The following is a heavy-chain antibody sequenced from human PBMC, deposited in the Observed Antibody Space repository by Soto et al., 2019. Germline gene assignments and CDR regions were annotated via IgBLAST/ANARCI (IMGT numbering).Heavy chain of an antibody. CDR1: GYTFTSYG. CDR3: ARVRYNWNYDY. CDR2: ISAYNGNT. J-gene: IGHJ4*02. Sequence: ASVKVSCKASGYTFTSYGISCVRQAPGQVLEWMGWISAYNGNTNYAQKLQGRVTMTTDTSTSTAYMELRSLRSDDTAVYYCARVRYNWNYDYWGQGTLVTVSS. D-gene: IGHD1-20*01. V-gene: IGHV1-18*04.